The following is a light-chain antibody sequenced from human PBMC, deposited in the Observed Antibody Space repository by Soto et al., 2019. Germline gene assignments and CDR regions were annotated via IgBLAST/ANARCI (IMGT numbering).Light chain of an antibody. J-gene: IGKJ1*01. CDR3: QFGTLVWT. CDR2: GAS. Sequence: EIVLTQSPGTLSLSPGERATLSCRASQSVSDTYLAWYQQKPGQPPRLLIYGASTRATRIPDRFSGSGSGTDFTLTVSRLEPEDFAVYYCQFGTLVWTFGQGTKVEIK. V-gene: IGKV3-20*01. CDR1: QSVSDTY.